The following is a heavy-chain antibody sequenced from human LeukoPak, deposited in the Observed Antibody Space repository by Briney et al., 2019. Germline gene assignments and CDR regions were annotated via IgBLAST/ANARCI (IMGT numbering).Heavy chain of an antibody. Sequence: GRSLRLSCAASGFTFSSYAMHWVRQAPGKGLEWVAVISYDGSNKYYADSVKGRFTISRDNSKNTLYLQMNSLRAEDTAVYYCARDVRLGYCSGGSCFAHYYFDYWGQGTLVTVSS. CDR2: ISYDGSNK. CDR1: GFTFSSYA. CDR3: ARDVRLGYCSGGSCFAHYYFDY. D-gene: IGHD2-15*01. V-gene: IGHV3-30-3*01. J-gene: IGHJ4*02.